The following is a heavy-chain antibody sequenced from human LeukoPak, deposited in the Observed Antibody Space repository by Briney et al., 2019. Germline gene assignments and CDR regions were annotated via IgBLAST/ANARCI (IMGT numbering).Heavy chain of an antibody. CDR2: IWYDGSNK. J-gene: IGHJ4*02. CDR1: GFTFSSYG. Sequence: GGSLRLSCAASGFTFSSYGMHWVRQAPGKGLEWVAVIWYDGSNKYYADSVKGRFTISRDNSKNTLYLQMNSLRAEDTAVYYCARDFSLFAPTEQGPLLLQAPNLDYWGQGTLVTVSS. CDR3: ARDFSLFAPTEQGPLLLQAPNLDY. V-gene: IGHV3-33*01. D-gene: IGHD1-14*01.